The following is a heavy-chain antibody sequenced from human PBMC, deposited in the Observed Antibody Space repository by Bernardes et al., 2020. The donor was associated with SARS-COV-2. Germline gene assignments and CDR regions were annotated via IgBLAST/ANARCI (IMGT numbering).Heavy chain of an antibody. CDR1: GGTFSSYA. Sequence: SVKVSCKASGGTFSSYAISWVRQAPGQGLEWMGGIIPIFGTANYAQKFQGRVTITADESTSTAYMELSSLRSEDTAVYYCARTAWKTVATGYYYYGMDVWGQGTRV. CDR2: IIPIFGTA. D-gene: IGHD2-21*02. J-gene: IGHJ6*02. V-gene: IGHV1-69*13. CDR3: ARTAWKTVATGYYYYGMDV.